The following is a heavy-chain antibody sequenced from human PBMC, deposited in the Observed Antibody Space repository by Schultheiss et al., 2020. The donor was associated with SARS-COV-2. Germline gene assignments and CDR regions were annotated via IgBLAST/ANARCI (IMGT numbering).Heavy chain of an antibody. J-gene: IGHJ4*02. CDR2: IYHSGST. D-gene: IGHD3-22*01. CDR1: GGSISSSNW. Sequence: SETLSLTCAVSGGSISSSNWWSWVRQPPGKALEWIGEIYHSGSTYYNPSLKSRVTISVDTSKNQFSLKLSSVTAADTAVYYCARRGYYDSSGYFGYWGQGTLVTGSS. CDR3: ARRGYYDSSGYFGY. V-gene: IGHV4-4*02.